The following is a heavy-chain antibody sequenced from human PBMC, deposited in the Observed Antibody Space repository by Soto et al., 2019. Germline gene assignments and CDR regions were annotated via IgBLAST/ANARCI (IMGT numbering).Heavy chain of an antibody. J-gene: IGHJ5*02. V-gene: IGHV1-69*12. CDR1: GGTFSSYA. CDR3: AMPPSRIHGNGFDP. Sequence: QVQLVQSGAEVKKPGSSVKVSCKASGGTFSSYAISWVRQAPGQGLEWMGGIIPIFGTANYAQKFQGRVTITADEPKSTADMELSSLRSEDTAVYYCAMPPSRIHGNGFDPWGQGTLVTVSS. D-gene: IGHD5-18*01. CDR2: IIPIFGTA.